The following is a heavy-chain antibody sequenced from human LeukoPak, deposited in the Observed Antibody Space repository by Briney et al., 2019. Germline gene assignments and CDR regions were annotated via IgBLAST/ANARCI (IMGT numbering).Heavy chain of an antibody. CDR2: ISGSGGST. CDR3: AKVRETRYSSSWYYFDY. CDR1: GFTFSSYA. J-gene: IGHJ4*02. Sequence: GGSLRLSCAASGFTFSSYAMSWVRQAPGKGLEWVSAISGSGGSTYYADSVKGRFTISRDNSKTTLYLQMNSLRAEATAVYYCAKVRETRYSSSWYYFDYWGQGTLVTVSS. D-gene: IGHD6-13*01. V-gene: IGHV3-23*01.